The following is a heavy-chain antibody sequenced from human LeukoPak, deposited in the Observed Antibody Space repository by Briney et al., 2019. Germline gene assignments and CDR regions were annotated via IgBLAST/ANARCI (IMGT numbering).Heavy chain of an antibody. V-gene: IGHV4-34*01. J-gene: IGHJ5*02. CDR1: GGSFSGYY. CDR3: ARARRIAAAVPRPNWFDP. D-gene: IGHD6-13*01. Sequence: ETLSLTCSVYGGSFSGYYLSWIRQPPGRGVECIGESNHSGSTNYNPSLKSRVPISVDTSKNQFSLKLSSVTATDTAVYYCARARRIAAAVPRPNWFDPWGQGTLVTVSS. CDR2: SNHSGST.